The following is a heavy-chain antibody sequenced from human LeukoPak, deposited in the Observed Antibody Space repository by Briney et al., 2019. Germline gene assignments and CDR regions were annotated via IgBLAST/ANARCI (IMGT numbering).Heavy chain of an antibody. J-gene: IGHJ6*02. D-gene: IGHD2-2*01. CDR3: ARDRALHCSSTSCYVDTARSSHYYYGMDV. Sequence: GGSLRLSCAASGLSVSGTYMSWVRQAPGKGLEWVAVIYSGVTTLYADSVKGRFTISRDNSKNTLYLQMNSLRAEDTAVYYCARDRALHCSSTSCYVDTARSSHYYYGMDVWGQGTTVTVSS. V-gene: IGHV3-66*01. CDR2: IYSGVTT. CDR1: GLSVSGTY.